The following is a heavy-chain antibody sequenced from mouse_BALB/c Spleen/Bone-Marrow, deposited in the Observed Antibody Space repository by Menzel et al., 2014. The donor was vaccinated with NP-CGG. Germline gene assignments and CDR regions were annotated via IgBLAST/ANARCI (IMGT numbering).Heavy chain of an antibody. D-gene: IGHD2-3*01. CDR3: ARQSYEGFAY. CDR1: GSTFSSYT. J-gene: IGHJ3*01. Sequence: EVQRVESGGNLVQPGGSLKLSCAASGSTFSSYTMSWVRQTPEKRLEWVAYISNGGGSTYYPDTVKGRFTISRDNATNTLYLQMSSLKSEDTAMYYCARQSYEGFAYWGQGTLVTVSA. V-gene: IGHV5-12-2*01. CDR2: ISNGGGST.